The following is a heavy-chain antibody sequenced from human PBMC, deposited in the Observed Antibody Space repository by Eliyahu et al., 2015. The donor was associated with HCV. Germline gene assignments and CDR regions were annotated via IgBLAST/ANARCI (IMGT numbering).Heavy chain of an antibody. CDR3: ARHEGYCSSTSCYGFKFRVANWFDP. D-gene: IGHD2-2*01. V-gene: IGHV4-39*01. J-gene: IGHJ5*02. CDR1: GGXISSSSYX. Sequence: QLQLQESGPGLVKPSXTLSLTCTVSGGXISSSSYXXGWXRQPPGKGLEWIGRIYYSGSTYYNPSLKSRVTISVDTSKNQFXLKLSSVTAADTAVYYCARHEGYCSSTSCYGFKFRVANWFDPWGQGTXVTVSS. CDR2: IYYSGST.